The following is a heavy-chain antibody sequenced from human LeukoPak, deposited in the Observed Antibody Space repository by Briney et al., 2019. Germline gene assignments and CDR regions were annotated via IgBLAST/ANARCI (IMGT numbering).Heavy chain of an antibody. CDR3: ARGRYYYDSSGKRGCYFDY. Sequence: GGSLRLSCAASGFTVSSNYMSWVRQAPGKGLEWVSVIYSGGSTYYADSVKGRFTISRDNSKNTLYLQMNSLRAEDTAVYYCARGRYYYDSSGKRGCYFDYWGQGTLVTVSS. J-gene: IGHJ4*02. CDR2: IYSGGST. V-gene: IGHV3-66*01. D-gene: IGHD3-22*01. CDR1: GFTVSSNY.